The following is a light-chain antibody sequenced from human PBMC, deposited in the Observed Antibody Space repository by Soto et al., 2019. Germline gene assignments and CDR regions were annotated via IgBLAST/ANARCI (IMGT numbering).Light chain of an antibody. CDR2: RVS. Sequence: EIVMTQSPATLSVSPGESATLSCRASLPVSSNLAWYRQIPGQAPTLLIYRVSTRATDIPARFSGSGSGIKFTLNISSLQSEDFVFYYCQQYNNWPYTFGRGTKLEIK. J-gene: IGKJ2*01. CDR1: LPVSSN. V-gene: IGKV3-15*01. CDR3: QQYNNWPYT.